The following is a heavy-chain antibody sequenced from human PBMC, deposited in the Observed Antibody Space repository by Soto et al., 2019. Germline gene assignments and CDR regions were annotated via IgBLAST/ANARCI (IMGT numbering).Heavy chain of an antibody. V-gene: IGHV4-34*01. D-gene: IGHD3-3*01. CDR1: GGSFRGFY. Sequence: SETLSLTCAVSGGSFRGFYWTWIRQSPGKGREWLGDINHGEITNYTPSLKRRVSIPVDASKSQFPLKLSSVTAADTAVYYCARAHDFWGGRQQPICSRGQGTLVTVSS. CDR3: ARAHDFWGGRQQPICS. CDR2: INHGEIT. J-gene: IGHJ4*02.